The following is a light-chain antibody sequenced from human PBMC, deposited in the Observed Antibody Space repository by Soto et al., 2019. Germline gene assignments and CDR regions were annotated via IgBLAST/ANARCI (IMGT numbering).Light chain of an antibody. Sequence: DIQMTQSPSSLSASLGDRVTITCRASQSISNFLNWYQQKPGKAPKLLIYAASSFQSGVPSRFSGSGSGTEFTLTISSLQPDDFATYYCQQYNSYSPWTFGQGTKVDI. J-gene: IGKJ1*01. CDR3: QQYNSYSPWT. CDR2: AAS. CDR1: QSISNF. V-gene: IGKV1-5*01.